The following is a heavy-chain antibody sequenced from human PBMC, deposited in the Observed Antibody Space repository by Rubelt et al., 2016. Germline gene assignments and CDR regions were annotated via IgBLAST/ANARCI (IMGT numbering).Heavy chain of an antibody. J-gene: IGHJ6*02. CDR1: GGSFSGYY. V-gene: IGHV4-34*01. D-gene: IGHD3-3*01. CDR3: ARDNYDFWSGQQYYYYGMDV. Sequence: QVQLQQWGAGLLKPSETLSLTCAVYGGSFSGYYWSWIRQPPGKGLEWIGEINHSGSTNYNPSLKSRVTIAVATSKNQVSRKLSSVTAADTAVYYCARDNYDFWSGQQYYYYGMDVWGQGTTVTVSS. CDR2: INHSGST.